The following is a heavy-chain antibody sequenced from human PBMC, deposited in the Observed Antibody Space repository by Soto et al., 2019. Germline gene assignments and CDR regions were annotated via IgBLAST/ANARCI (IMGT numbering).Heavy chain of an antibody. Sequence: SVKVSCKASGGTFSSYAISWVRQAPGQGLEWMGGIIPIFGTANYAQKFQGRVTITADESTSTAYMELSSLRSEDTAMYYCARSESVVVITRFDYWGQGTLVTVSS. D-gene: IGHD3-22*01. CDR3: ARSESVVVITRFDY. CDR1: GGTFSSYA. V-gene: IGHV1-69*13. CDR2: IIPIFGTA. J-gene: IGHJ4*02.